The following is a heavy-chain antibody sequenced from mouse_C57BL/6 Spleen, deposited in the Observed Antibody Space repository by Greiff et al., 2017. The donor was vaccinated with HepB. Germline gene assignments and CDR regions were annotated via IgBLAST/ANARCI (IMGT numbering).Heavy chain of an antibody. J-gene: IGHJ2*01. CDR1: GFTFSSYA. CDR2: ISDGGSYT. D-gene: IGHD2-4*01. V-gene: IGHV5-4*03. CDR3: ARGGDYDGYFDY. Sequence: EVKVVESGGGLVKPGGSLKLSCAASGFTFSSYAMSWVRQTPEKRLEWVATISDGGSYTYYPDNVKGRFTISRDNAKNNLYLQMSHLKSEDTAMYYCARGGDYDGYFDYWGQGTTLTVSS.